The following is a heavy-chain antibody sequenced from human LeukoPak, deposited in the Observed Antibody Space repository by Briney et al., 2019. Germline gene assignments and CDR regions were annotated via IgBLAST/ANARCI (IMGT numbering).Heavy chain of an antibody. CDR1: GFTFSSYS. D-gene: IGHD1-1*01. CDR3: ARGYTNYPFDY. J-gene: IGHJ4*02. Sequence: PGGSLRLSCAASGFTFSSYSMNWVRQATGKGLEWVSAIGTAGDTYYPGSVKGRFTISRENAKNSLYLQMNSLRAGDTAVYYCARGYTNYPFDYWGQGTLVTVSS. CDR2: IGTAGDT. V-gene: IGHV3-13*01.